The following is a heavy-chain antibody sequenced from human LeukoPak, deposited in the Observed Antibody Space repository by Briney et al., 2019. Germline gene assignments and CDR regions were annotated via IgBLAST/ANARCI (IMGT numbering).Heavy chain of an antibody. CDR2: ISSSGAYI. Sequence: PGGSLRLSCAASGFTFSSYAMSWVRQAPGKGLEWVSSISSSGAYIFYADSVQGRFTISRDNAKNSLYLQMNSLRAEDTAVYYCTRHGESSGWYSACWGQGTLVTVSS. CDR3: TRHGESSGWYSAC. V-gene: IGHV3-21*01. J-gene: IGHJ4*02. CDR1: GFTFSSYA. D-gene: IGHD6-19*01.